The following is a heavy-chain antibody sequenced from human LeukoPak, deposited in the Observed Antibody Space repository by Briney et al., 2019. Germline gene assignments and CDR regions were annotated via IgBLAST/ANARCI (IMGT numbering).Heavy chain of an antibody. CDR3: ARKVPSAQSDF. CDR2: ISGNSFWI. Sequence: PGGSLRLSCAVSGFTFSSYSMNWVRQAPGKGLEWAPAISGNSFWIYYADSVKGRFTISRDNAKNSLYLQMDSLRADDTAVYYCARKVPSAQSDFWGQGTLVTVSS. CDR1: GFTFSSYS. J-gene: IGHJ4*02. V-gene: IGHV3-21*01.